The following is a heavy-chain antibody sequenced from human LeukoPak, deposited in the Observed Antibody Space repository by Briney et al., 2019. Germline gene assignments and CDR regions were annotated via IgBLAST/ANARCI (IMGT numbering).Heavy chain of an antibody. CDR1: GYTFTHYA. CDR2: INTNTGNP. J-gene: IGHJ4*02. Sequence: ASVKVSCKTSGYTFTHYAMNWVRQAPGQGLEWMGWINTNTGNPTYAQGLTGRFVFSLDTSVSTAYLQISSLKAEDTAVYYRARDGYYDSSGRYYFDYWGQGTLVTVSS. CDR3: ARDGYYDSSGRYYFDY. D-gene: IGHD3-22*01. V-gene: IGHV7-4-1*02.